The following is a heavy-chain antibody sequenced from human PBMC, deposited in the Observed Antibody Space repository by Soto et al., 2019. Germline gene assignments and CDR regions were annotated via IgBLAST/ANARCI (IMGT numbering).Heavy chain of an antibody. D-gene: IGHD3-3*01. CDR2: IYYSGST. V-gene: IGHV4-59*01. Sequence: SETLSLTCTVSGGSISSYYWSWIRQPPGKGLEWIGYIYYSGSTNYNPSLKSRVTISVDTSKNQFSLKLSSVTAADTAVYYCARARPSEWLPEYYFDYWGQGTLVTVSS. J-gene: IGHJ4*02. CDR1: GGSISSYY. CDR3: ARARPSEWLPEYYFDY.